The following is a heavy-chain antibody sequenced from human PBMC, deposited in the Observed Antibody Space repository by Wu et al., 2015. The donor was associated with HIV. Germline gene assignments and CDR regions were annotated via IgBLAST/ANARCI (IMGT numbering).Heavy chain of an antibody. V-gene: IGHV1-69*05. CDR2: IIPIFGTA. D-gene: IGHD3-10*01. J-gene: IGHJ6*02. CDR1: GGTFSSYA. Sequence: QVQLVQSGAEVKKPGSSVKVSCKASGGTFSSYAISWVRQAPGQGLEWMGGIIPIFGTANYAQKFQGRVTITTDESTSTAYMELSSLRSEDTAVYYCARVSWYYGSGNGHYYGMDVWGQGTTVTVSS. CDR3: ARVSWYYGSGNGHYYGMDV.